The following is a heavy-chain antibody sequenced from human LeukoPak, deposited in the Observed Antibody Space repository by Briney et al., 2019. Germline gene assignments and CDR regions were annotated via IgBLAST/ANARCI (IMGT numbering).Heavy chain of an antibody. CDR1: GFTFSSYA. Sequence: QPGGSLRLSCAASGFTFSSYAMSWVRQAPGKGLEWVSAISGSGGSTYYADSVKGRFTISRDNSKNTLYLQMNSLRAEDTAVYYCAKLGRPPVVPAAIFVPRLSWFDPWGQGTLVAVSS. D-gene: IGHD2-2*01. CDR2: ISGSGGST. J-gene: IGHJ5*02. V-gene: IGHV3-23*01. CDR3: AKLGRPPVVPAAIFVPRLSWFDP.